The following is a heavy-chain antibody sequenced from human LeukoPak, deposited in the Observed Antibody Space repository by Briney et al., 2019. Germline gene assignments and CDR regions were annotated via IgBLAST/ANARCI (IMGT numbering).Heavy chain of an antibody. J-gene: IGHJ4*02. D-gene: IGHD3-22*01. V-gene: IGHV4-4*07. CDR2: IYTSGST. Sequence: SETLSLTCTVSGGSISSYYWSWIRQPAGKGLEWIGRIYTSGSTNYNPSLKSRVTMSVDTSKNQFSLKLSSVTAADTAVYYCARLIYDSSGYRRRKYYFDYWGQGTLVTVSS. CDR3: ARLIYDSSGYRRRKYYFDY. CDR1: GGSISSYY.